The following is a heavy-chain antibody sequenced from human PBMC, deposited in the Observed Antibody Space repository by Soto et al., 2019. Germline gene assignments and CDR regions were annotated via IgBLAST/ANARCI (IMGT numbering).Heavy chain of an antibody. D-gene: IGHD1-26*01. CDR1: GGTFSSYA. CDR3: ATIVGAPIAFDY. Sequence: QVQLVQSGAEVKKPGSSVKVSCKASGGTFSSYAISWVRQAPGQGLEWMGGIIPIFGTANYAQKFQGRVTITADESTSRAYMELSSLSSEDTEVYYCATIVGAPIAFDYWGQGTLVTVSS. CDR2: IIPIFGTA. J-gene: IGHJ4*02. V-gene: IGHV1-69*12.